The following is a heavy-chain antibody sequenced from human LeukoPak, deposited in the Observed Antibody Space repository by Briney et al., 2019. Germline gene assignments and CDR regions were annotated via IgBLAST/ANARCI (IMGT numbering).Heavy chain of an antibody. Sequence: GGSLRLSCAASGFSFRRYDMHWVRQAPGKGLEWEAATSYDGTSELYADFVKGRFSISRDNSRNTLSLQMDTLRPEDTAIYYCARAKGLAGSYLDNWFDLWGQGTRVIVSS. D-gene: IGHD1-26*01. CDR1: GFSFRRYD. CDR3: ARAKGLAGSYLDNWFDL. V-gene: IGHV3-30*04. J-gene: IGHJ5*02. CDR2: TSYDGTSE.